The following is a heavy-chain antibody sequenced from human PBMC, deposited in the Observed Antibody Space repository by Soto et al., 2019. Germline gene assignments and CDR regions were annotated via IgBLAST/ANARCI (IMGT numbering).Heavy chain of an antibody. J-gene: IGHJ6*02. CDR3: ARGAGSYGEGTARYV. CDR2: INHSGST. Sequence: SGPPARSCAVYGGSFNGDYWGLIRQPPGKGLEWIGEINHSGSTNYNPSLKSRVTISVDTSKNQLYLKLSSVTAADTAVYDCARGAGSYGEGTARYVRGQGNTVT. D-gene: IGHD3-10*01. V-gene: IGHV4-34*01. CDR1: GGSFNGDY.